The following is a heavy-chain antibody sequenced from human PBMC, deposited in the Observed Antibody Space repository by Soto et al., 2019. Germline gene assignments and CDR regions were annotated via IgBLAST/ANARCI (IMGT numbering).Heavy chain of an antibody. CDR3: AKAGPNSHGRNYFDH. V-gene: IGHV3-23*01. J-gene: IGHJ4*02. Sequence: GGSLRLSCAASGFTFSSYATSWVRQAPGKGLEWISIISDTGGNTYYADSMKGRFTISRDNSKNTLYLQMNSLRAEDTAVYYCAKAGPNSHGRNYFDHWGQGTLVTVSS. CDR2: ISDTGGNT. D-gene: IGHD1-26*01. CDR1: GFTFSSYA.